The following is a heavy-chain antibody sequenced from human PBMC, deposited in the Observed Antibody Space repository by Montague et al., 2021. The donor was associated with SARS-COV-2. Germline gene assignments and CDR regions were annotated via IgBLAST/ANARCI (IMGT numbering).Heavy chain of an antibody. Sequence: PALVKPTQTLTLTCSFPGFSLTTSGVGVGWIRQPPGRALELVALXYWDDDKRLSPSLKSRLTITKDTSKDQVALRMTNMDPVETATYYCAHTVAADGTEYRNNWGQGTLVTVSS. CDR1: GFSLTTSGVG. CDR3: AHTVAADGTEYRNN. CDR2: XYWDDDK. V-gene: IGHV2-5*02. J-gene: IGHJ1*01. D-gene: IGHD6-13*01.